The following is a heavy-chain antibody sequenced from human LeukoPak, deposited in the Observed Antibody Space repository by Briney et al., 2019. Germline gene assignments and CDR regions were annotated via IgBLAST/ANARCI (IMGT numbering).Heavy chain of an antibody. D-gene: IGHD6-13*01. V-gene: IGHV3-7*01. CDR1: GFTFSSYW. Sequence: GGSLRLSCAASGFTFSSYWMSWVRQAPGKGLEWVANIKQDGSEKYYVDSVKGRFTISRDNAKNSLYLQMNSLRAEDTAVYYCARDLSSSWYPPGYNWFDPWGQGTLVTVSS. CDR2: IKQDGSEK. CDR3: ARDLSSSWYPPGYNWFDP. J-gene: IGHJ5*02.